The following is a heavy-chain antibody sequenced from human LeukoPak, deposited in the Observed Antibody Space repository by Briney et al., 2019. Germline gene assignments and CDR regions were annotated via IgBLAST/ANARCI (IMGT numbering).Heavy chain of an antibody. D-gene: IGHD3-10*01. CDR1: GFSLSSYA. V-gene: IGHV3-23*01. J-gene: IGHJ3*01. CDR2: VSGSGTDT. CDR3: AKRKFYGSGSVFVSHAFDF. Sequence: PGGSLRLSCAASGFSLSSYAMSWVRQTPGKGLDWVSAVSGSGTDTFYDNSVKGRFTISRDNSKNTLYLQMNDLRAEDTAIYYCAKRKFYGSGSVFVSHAFDFWGQGTMVTVSS.